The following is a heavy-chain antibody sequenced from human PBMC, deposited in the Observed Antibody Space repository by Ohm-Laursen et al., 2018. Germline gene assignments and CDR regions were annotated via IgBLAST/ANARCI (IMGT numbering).Heavy chain of an antibody. CDR1: VFIFSSYA. Sequence: SLRLSCSASVFIFSSYAMSWVRQAPGKGLAWVSVISGSGGSTYYSDSVKGRFTISRDKSKNTLYLQMNSLRAEDTAVYYCERGTTVTKRYLDLWGRGNVVTV. V-gene: IGHV3-23*01. D-gene: IGHD4-17*01. J-gene: IGHJ2*01. CDR3: ERGTTVTKRYLDL. CDR2: ISGSGGST.